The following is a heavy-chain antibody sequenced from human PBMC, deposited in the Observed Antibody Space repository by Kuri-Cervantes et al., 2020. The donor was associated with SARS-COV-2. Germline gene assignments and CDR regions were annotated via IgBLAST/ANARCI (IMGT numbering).Heavy chain of an antibody. D-gene: IGHD3-16*01. CDR1: GGSISSSSYC. J-gene: IGHJ5*02. CDR2: IYYSSST. Sequence: AETLSLPCTVSGGSISSSSYCWGWSRQPPGKGLEWIGSIYYSSSTYYNPSLKSRVTISVDTSKNQFSLQLSSVTAADTAVYYCARQSAFGEVLYWFDHWGQGTLVTVSS. V-gene: IGHV4-39*01. CDR3: ARQSAFGEVLYWFDH.